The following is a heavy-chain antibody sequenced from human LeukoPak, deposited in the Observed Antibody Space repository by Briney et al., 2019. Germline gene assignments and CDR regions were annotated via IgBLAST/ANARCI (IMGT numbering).Heavy chain of an antibody. D-gene: IGHD5-12*01. CDR1: GYTFTSYG. V-gene: IGHV1-18*01. CDR2: ISAYNGNT. Sequence: ASVKVSCTASGYTFTSYGISWVRQAPGQGLEWMGWISAYNGNTSYAQKLQGRVTMTTDTSTSTAYMELRSLRFDDTAVYYCARDRRGSGYDPGAWFDPWGQGTLVTVSS. CDR3: ARDRRGSGYDPGAWFDP. J-gene: IGHJ5*02.